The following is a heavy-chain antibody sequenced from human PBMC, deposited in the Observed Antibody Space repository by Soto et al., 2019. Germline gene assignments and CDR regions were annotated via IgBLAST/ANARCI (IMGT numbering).Heavy chain of an antibody. J-gene: IGHJ5*02. CDR1: AGSPTSYH. Sequence: PSETLSLTCVVSAGSPTSYHWSCIRQFPVQGLEWIAYTAYTGNTNYHRSLKGRVTISRDTPKNQLSLKLTSMTAAATAVYYFAGDMHAGCTYHFDPWGQGTLVTVSS. CDR2: TAYTGNT. D-gene: IGHD6-19*01. V-gene: IGHV4-59*01. CDR3: AGDMHAGCTYHFDP.